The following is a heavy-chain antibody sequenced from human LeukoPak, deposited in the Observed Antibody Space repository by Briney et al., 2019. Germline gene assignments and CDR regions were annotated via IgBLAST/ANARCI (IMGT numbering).Heavy chain of an antibody. J-gene: IGHJ4*02. V-gene: IGHV4-38-2*02. CDR1: GYSISRGCH. CDR3: TRDDWNPDF. D-gene: IGHD1-1*01. Sequence: PSETLSLTCSVSGYSISRGCHWGWIRQPPGKGLEWIGSVHRSGSTYYNPSLKSRVTISADTSKNQFSLKLSSVAAADTAVYYCTRDDWNPDFWGQGTLVTVSS. CDR2: VHRSGST.